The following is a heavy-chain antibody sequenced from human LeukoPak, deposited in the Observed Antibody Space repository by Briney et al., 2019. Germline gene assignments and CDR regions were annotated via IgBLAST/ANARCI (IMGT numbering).Heavy chain of an antibody. Sequence: GGSLRLSRVASGFPFSDVWMSWVRQAPGKGLEWVGRKSKADGGTADYAAPLKGRFTFSRDDSKNTLYLEMKSLKTEDTAVYYCTTDWYYYDNSGYYPIFWGKGTLVTVSS. CDR1: GFPFSDVW. D-gene: IGHD3-22*01. CDR2: KSKADGGTA. J-gene: IGHJ4*02. V-gene: IGHV3-15*01. CDR3: TTDWYYYDNSGYYPIF.